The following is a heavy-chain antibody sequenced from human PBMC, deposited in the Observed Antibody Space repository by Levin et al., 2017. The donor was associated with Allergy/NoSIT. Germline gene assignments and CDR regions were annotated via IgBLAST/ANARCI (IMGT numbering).Heavy chain of an antibody. J-gene: IGHJ4*02. V-gene: IGHV3-30-3*01. CDR2: ISYDGINK. CDR1: AFTFSNYA. Sequence: GGSLRLSCAASAFTFSNYAVHWVRQAPGKGLEWVAVISYDGINKYYADSVKGRFTISRDNSKNTLYLQMNSLRTEDTAVYYCAKDSFGGYSGYHLYYFDYWGQGTLVTVSS. CDR3: AKDSFGGYSGYHLYYFDY. D-gene: IGHD5-12*01.